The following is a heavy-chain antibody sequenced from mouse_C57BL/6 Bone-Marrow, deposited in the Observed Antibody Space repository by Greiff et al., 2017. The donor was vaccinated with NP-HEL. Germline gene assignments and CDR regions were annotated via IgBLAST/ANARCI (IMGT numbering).Heavy chain of an antibody. V-gene: IGHV1-64*01. D-gene: IGHD2-4*01. CDR2: IHPNSGST. CDR1: GYTFTSYW. J-gene: IGHJ4*01. Sequence: QVQLQQPGAELVKPGASVKLSCKASGYTFTSYWMHWVKQRPGQGLEWIGMIHPNSGSTNYNEKFKSKATLTVDKSSSTAYMQLSSLTSEDSAVYYCAKVYYDYPYYYAMDYWGQGTSVTVSS. CDR3: AKVYYDYPYYYAMDY.